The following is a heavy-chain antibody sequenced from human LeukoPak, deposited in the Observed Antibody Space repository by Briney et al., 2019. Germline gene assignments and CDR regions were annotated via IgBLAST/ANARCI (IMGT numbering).Heavy chain of an antibody. Sequence: SGGSLRLSCAVSGFTFSSEAMGWVRQLPGGGLEWVSTISPAGGTTYYAESMKGRFTISRDNSKSTLYLQMNSLRAEDTAVYYCAHLGGMVIQNWGQGTLVTVSS. CDR2: ISPAGGTT. V-gene: IGHV3-23*01. CDR3: AHLGGMVIQN. D-gene: IGHD3-16*01. J-gene: IGHJ1*01. CDR1: GFTFSSEA.